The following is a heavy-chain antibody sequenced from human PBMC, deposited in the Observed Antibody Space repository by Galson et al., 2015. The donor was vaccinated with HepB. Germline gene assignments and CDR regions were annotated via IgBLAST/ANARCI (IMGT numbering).Heavy chain of an antibody. CDR2: ISSSSSTI. J-gene: IGHJ1*01. D-gene: IGHD6-13*01. CDR3: ARGRGYSSSWYPNGFQH. CDR1: GFTFSSYS. V-gene: IGHV3-48*02. Sequence: SLRLSCAASGFTFSSYSMNWVRQAPGKGLEWVSYISSSSSTIYYADSVKGRFTISRDNAKNSLYLQMNSLRDEDTAVYYCARGRGYSSSWYPNGFQHWGQGTLVTVSS.